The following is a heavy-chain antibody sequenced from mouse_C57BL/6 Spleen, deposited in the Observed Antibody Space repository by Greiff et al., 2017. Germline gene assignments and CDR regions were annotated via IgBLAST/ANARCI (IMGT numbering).Heavy chain of an antibody. D-gene: IGHD1-1*01. CDR3: ARTTTVVASDY. V-gene: IGHV14-2*01. CDR1: GFNIKDYS. CDR2: IDPEDGET. Sequence: VQLKESGAELVKPGASVKLSCTASGFNIKDYSMHWVKQRTEQGLEWIGRIDPEDGETKYAPKFQGKATITADTSSNTAYLQLSSLTSEDAAVYYCARTTTVVASDYWGQGTTLTVSS. J-gene: IGHJ2*01.